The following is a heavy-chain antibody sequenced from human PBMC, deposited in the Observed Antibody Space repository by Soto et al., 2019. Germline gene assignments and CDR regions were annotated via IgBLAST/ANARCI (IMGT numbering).Heavy chain of an antibody. CDR2: IWPGDSEI. V-gene: IGHV5-51*01. Sequence: GESLKISCKASGYSFSSYWIAWVRQMPGKGLEWMGIIWPGDSEIRYSPSFQGQVSISADKSISTAYLQWSSLKASDTAMYYCARHRGNYYDTXEYGMDVWGQGTTVTVSS. CDR1: GYSFSSYW. CDR3: ARHRGNYYDTXEYGMDV. J-gene: IGHJ6*02. D-gene: IGHD3-22*01.